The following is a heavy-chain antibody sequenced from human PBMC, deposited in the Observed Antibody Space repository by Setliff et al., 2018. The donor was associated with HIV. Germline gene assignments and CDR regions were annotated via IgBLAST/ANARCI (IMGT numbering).Heavy chain of an antibody. J-gene: IGHJ3*02. D-gene: IGHD1-26*01. V-gene: IGHV1-69*05. CDR2: IIPIFGTA. Sequence: SVKVSCKASGGTFSSYAISWVRQAPGQGLEWMGGIIPIFGTANYAQKFQGRVTITTDESTSTAYMELSSLRSEDTAVYYCARAPLVGGGAFDIWGQGTMVTVSS. CDR1: GGTFSSYA. CDR3: ARAPLVGGGAFDI.